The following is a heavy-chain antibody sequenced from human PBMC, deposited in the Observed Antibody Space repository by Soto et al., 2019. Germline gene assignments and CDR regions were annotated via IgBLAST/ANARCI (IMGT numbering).Heavy chain of an antibody. CDR1: GFTFTSSA. CDR3: AASIASDTFDI. CDR2: IVVGSGKT. Sequence: QMQLVQSGPEVKKPGTSVKVSCKASGFTFTSSAVQWVRQAREQRLEWIGWIVVGSGKTNYAQKFQESVTITRDMSTSTAYMELSILRSEDTAVYYCAASIASDTFDIWGQGTMVTVSS. D-gene: IGHD2-21*01. J-gene: IGHJ3*02. V-gene: IGHV1-58*01.